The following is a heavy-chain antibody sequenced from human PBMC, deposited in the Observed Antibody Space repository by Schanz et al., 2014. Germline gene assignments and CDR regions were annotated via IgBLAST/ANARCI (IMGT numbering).Heavy chain of an antibody. V-gene: IGHV3-23*04. J-gene: IGHJ4*01. CDR2: LSGSGGST. CDR1: GFTFSSYA. D-gene: IGHD6-13*01. Sequence: EQLVESGGGLVKPGGSLRLSCAASGFTFSSYAMHWVRQAPGKGLEWVSALSGSGGSTYYADSVKGRFTISRDNSKNTLYLQMNSLRAEDTAVYYCAREQIMAAAGRVDYWGHGTLVIVSS. CDR3: AREQIMAAAGRVDY.